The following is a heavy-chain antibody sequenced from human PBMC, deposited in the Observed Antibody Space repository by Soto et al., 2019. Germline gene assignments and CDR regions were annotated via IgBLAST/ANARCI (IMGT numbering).Heavy chain of an antibody. Sequence: GGSLGLACKGSGFNSENYGMRWVRQAAGKGLEWVAVITYDGSFQYYADSVKGRFTISRDNSKSTLSLHLNTLKPEDTAVYHCAKDRVGGTFYTPLACWGQGTLVSVSS. D-gene: IGHD1-7*01. CDR1: GFNSENYG. J-gene: IGHJ4*02. CDR2: ITYDGSFQ. CDR3: AKDRVGGTFYTPLAC. V-gene: IGHV3-30*18.